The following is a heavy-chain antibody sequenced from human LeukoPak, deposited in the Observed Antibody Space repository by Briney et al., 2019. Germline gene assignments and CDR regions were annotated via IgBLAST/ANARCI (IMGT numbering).Heavy chain of an antibody. D-gene: IGHD3-9*01. CDR3: ARDGYFDNDAFDV. CDR2: IYFSGYT. V-gene: IGHV4-59*01. CDR1: GGSTNGYF. J-gene: IGHJ3*01. Sequence: SETLSLTCTVSGGSTNGYFWSWIRQPPGKGLEWIGYIYFSGYTRYNPSLMSRVTISVDTSKNQFSLNLTSVTAADTAIYYCARDGYFDNDAFDVWGQGTVVTVSS.